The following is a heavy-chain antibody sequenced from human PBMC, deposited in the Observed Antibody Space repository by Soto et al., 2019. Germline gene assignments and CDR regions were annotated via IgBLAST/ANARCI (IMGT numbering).Heavy chain of an antibody. J-gene: IGHJ4*02. D-gene: IGHD3-3*01. V-gene: IGHV3-23*01. CDR2: ISGSGGST. CDR3: AKEGVTKAPRTKKPPYYFDY. Sequence: PGGSLRLSCAAPGFTFSSYAMSWVRQAPGKGLEWVSAISGSGGSTYYADSVKGRFTISRDNSKNTLYLQMNSLRAEDTAVYYCAKEGVTKAPRTKKPPYYFDYWGQGTLVTVSS. CDR1: GFTFSSYA.